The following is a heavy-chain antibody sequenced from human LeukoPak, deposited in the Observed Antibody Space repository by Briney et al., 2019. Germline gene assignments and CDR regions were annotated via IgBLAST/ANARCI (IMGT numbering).Heavy chain of an antibody. CDR1: GYTFTSYY. CDR2: INPSGGST. V-gene: IGHV1-46*01. D-gene: IGHD3-10*01. Sequence: GASVKVSCKASGYTFTSYYMHWVRQAPGQGLEWMGIINPSGGSTSYAQKFQGRVTMTRDTSTSTVYMELSSLRSEDTAVYYCAIEVVYGSGSYYTRTPTVPFDYWGQGTLVTVSS. J-gene: IGHJ4*02. CDR3: AIEVVYGSGSYYTRTPTVPFDY.